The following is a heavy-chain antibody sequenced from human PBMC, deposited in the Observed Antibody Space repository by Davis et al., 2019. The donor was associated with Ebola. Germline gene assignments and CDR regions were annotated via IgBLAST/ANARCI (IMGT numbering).Heavy chain of an antibody. Sequence: GRSLRPSCAASAFTFSSYAMSWVRQAPGKGLEWVAGISGSGGTTSYADSVKGRFTISRDNSKNTLYLQMNSLRADDTAVYYCAKVPNVGCFNGVCSYGDYYYMEVWGIGTTVTVSS. CDR2: ISGSGGTT. V-gene: IGHV3-23*01. D-gene: IGHD2-8*01. J-gene: IGHJ6*03. CDR3: AKVPNVGCFNGVCSYGDYYYMEV. CDR1: AFTFSSYA.